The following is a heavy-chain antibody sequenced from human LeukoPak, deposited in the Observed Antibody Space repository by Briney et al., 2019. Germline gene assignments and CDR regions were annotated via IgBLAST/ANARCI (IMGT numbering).Heavy chain of an antibody. D-gene: IGHD3-3*01. CDR3: ARDRNDFWSGYFHFDY. CDR1: GFTFSSYE. V-gene: IGHV3-48*03. CDR2: ISSSGSTI. Sequence: GRSLRLSCAASGFTFSSYEMNWVRQAPGKGLEWVSYISSSGSTIYYADSVKGRFTISRDNAKNSLYLQMNSLRAEDTAVYYCARDRNDFWSGYFHFDYWGQGTLVTVSS. J-gene: IGHJ4*02.